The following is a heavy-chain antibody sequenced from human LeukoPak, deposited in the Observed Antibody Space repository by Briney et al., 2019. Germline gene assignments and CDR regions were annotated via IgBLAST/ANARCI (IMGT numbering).Heavy chain of an antibody. Sequence: GGSLRLSCAASGFTFSSYWMHWVRQAPGKGLVWVSRINTDGSSTNYADSVKGRFTISRDNAKNTLYLQMNSLRAEDTAAYYCARDRYSGTLPHWGQGTLVTVSS. CDR3: ARDRYSGTLPH. CDR2: INTDGSST. V-gene: IGHV3-74*01. J-gene: IGHJ4*02. CDR1: GFTFSSYW. D-gene: IGHD1-26*01.